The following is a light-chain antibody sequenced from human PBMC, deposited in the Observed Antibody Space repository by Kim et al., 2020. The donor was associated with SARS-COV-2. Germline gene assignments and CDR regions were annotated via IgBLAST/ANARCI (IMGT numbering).Light chain of an antibody. CDR2: GAS. CDR1: KSVSSN. V-gene: IGKV3-15*01. Sequence: SVSPGETATLSCRASKSVSSNLAWYQQKPGQAPRLLIYGASTRATGIPARFSGSGSGTEFTLTISNLQSEDVAVYYCQQYNDWWTFGQGTKVDIK. J-gene: IGKJ1*01. CDR3: QQYNDWWT.